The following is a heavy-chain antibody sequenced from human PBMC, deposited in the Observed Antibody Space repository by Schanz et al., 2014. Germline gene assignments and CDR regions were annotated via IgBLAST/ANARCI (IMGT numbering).Heavy chain of an antibody. V-gene: IGHV3-23*04. CDR1: GFIFSNFA. Sequence: EVQLVESGGGVVQPGRSLRLSCAASGFIFSNFAMEWVRQAPGKGLEWVSAISGSGGSTYYADSVKGRFTISRDNSNHTLYLQMNSLRADDTAVYYCAKELYSGSHYGWFDPWGQGTLVTVSS. CDR3: AKELYSGSHYGWFDP. J-gene: IGHJ5*02. CDR2: ISGSGGST. D-gene: IGHD1-26*01.